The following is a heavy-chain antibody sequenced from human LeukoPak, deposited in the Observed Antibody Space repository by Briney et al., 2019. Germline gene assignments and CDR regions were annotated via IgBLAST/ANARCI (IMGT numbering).Heavy chain of an antibody. J-gene: IGHJ5*02. V-gene: IGHV4-59*12. CDR2: VYYSGST. CDR3: ARDRSGWQLVPFDP. Sequence: SETLSLTCTVSAGSISSYYWSWIRQPPGKGLEWIGYVYYSGSTNYNPSLKSRVTISVDTSKNQFSLKLSSVTAADTAVYYCARDRSGWQLVPFDPWGQGTLVTVSS. CDR1: AGSISSYY. D-gene: IGHD6-13*01.